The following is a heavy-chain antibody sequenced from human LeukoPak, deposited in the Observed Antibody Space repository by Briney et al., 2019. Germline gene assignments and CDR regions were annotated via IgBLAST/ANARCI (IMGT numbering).Heavy chain of an antibody. D-gene: IGHD2-2*01. CDR1: GFTFSSYA. J-gene: IGHJ6*02. CDR3: AKECRSGYYYYYGMDV. Sequence: PGRSLRLSCAASGFTFSSYAMHWVRQAPGKGLEWVAVISYDGSNKYYADSVKGRFTISRDNSKNTLYLQMNSLRAEDTAVYYCAKECRSGYYYYYGMDVWGQGTAATVSS. V-gene: IGHV3-30-3*01. CDR2: ISYDGSNK.